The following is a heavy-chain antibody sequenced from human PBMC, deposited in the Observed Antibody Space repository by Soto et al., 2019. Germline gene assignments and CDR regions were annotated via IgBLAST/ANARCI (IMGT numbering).Heavy chain of an antibody. Sequence: QVQLVQSGAEVKKPGASVKVSCTASGYTFTTYGISWVRQAPGQGLEWMGWISGYNGNTNYAQKVQGRVNMTTDTSTSTASMELRSLRSDDTAVYSCARYSNNSTWYGKWFDPWGQGTLVTVSS. CDR2: ISGYNGNT. D-gene: IGHD6-13*01. CDR1: GYTFTTYG. J-gene: IGHJ5*02. CDR3: ARYSNNSTWYGKWFDP. V-gene: IGHV1-18*01.